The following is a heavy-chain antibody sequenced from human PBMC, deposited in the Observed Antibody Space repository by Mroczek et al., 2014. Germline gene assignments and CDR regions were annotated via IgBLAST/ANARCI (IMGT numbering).Heavy chain of an antibody. D-gene: IGHD4-23*01. CDR1: GFTFSSYG. CDR3: ASGNETDAFDI. V-gene: IGHV3-33*01. CDR2: IWYDGSI. J-gene: IGHJ3*02. Sequence: QVQLVESGGGVVQPGRSLRLSCAASGFTFSSYGMHWVRQAPGKGLEWVAVIWYDGSINLCRLREGPFTISRDNSKNTPYLQMNSLRAEDTAVYYCASGNETDAFDIVGQGTSGHRLF.